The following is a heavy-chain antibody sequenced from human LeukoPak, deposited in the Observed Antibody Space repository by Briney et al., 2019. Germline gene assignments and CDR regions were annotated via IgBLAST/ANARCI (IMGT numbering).Heavy chain of an antibody. D-gene: IGHD3-16*01. CDR3: AKDWWESFRGILRYYYYGMDV. CDR1: GFTFSSYG. Sequence: QPGGSLRLSCAASGFTFSSYGMHWVRQVPGKGLEWVAVIWYDGSNKYYADSVKGRFTISRDNSKNTLYLQMNSLRAEDTAVDYCAKDWWESFRGILRYYYYGMDVWGKGTTVTVS. V-gene: IGHV3-30*02. CDR2: IWYDGSNK. J-gene: IGHJ6*04.